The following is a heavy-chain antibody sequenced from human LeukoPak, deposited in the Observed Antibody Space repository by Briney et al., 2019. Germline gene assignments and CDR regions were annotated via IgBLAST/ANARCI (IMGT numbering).Heavy chain of an antibody. CDR2: IIPIFGTA. D-gene: IGHD6-13*01. V-gene: IGHV1-69*13. J-gene: IGHJ5*02. Sequence: ASVKVSCKASGYTFTSYGISWVRQAPGQGLEWMGGIIPIFGTANYAQKFQGRVTITADESTSTAYMELSSLRSEDTAVYYCARDPPPYSSSWYWFDPWGQGTLVTVSS. CDR3: ARDPPPYSSSWYWFDP. CDR1: GYTFTSYG.